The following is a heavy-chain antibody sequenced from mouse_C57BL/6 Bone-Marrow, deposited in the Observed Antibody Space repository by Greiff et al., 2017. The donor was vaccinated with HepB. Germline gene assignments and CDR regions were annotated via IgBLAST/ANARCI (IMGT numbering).Heavy chain of an antibody. CDR1: GYTFTSYW. J-gene: IGHJ2*01. Sequence: QVQLQQPGAELVRPGSSVKLSCKASGYTFTSYWMHWVKQRPIQGLEWIGNIDPSDSETHYNQKFKDKATLTVDKSSSTAYMQLSSLTSEDSAVYYCARDGDRWYHYLDYWGQGTTHTVSS. V-gene: IGHV1-52*01. CDR2: IDPSDSET. CDR3: ARDGDRWYHYLDY. D-gene: IGHD2-1*01.